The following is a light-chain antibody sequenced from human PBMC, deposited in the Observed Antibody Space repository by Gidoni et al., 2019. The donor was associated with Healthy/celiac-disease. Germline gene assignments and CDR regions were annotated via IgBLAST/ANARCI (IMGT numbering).Light chain of an antibody. J-gene: IGKJ5*01. CDR2: DAS. Sequence: ILLTQSPATLSLSPGERATLSFRASQSVSSYLAWYQQKRGQAPRLLIYDASNRANGIPARFSGSGSGTDFTQTSSSLEAEDLAVYYCQQRSNWPPVGQGTRLEIK. CDR3: QQRSNWPP. CDR1: QSVSSY. V-gene: IGKV3-11*01.